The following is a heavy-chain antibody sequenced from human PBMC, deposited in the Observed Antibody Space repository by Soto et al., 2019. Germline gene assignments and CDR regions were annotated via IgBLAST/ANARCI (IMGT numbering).Heavy chain of an antibody. D-gene: IGHD2-2*01. J-gene: IGHJ5*02. V-gene: IGHV4-30-2*01. Sequence: PSETLSLICAVSGGSISSGGYSWSWIRQPPGKGLEWIGYIYHSGSTYYNPSLKSRVTISVDRSKNQFSLKLSSVTAADTALYYCARVPDRWGQGTLVTVSS. CDR3: ARVPDR. CDR1: GGSISSGGYS. CDR2: IYHSGST.